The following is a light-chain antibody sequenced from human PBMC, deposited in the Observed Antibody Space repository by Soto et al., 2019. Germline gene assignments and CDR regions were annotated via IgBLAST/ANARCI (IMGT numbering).Light chain of an antibody. CDR3: QQRSNWSYT. J-gene: IGKJ2*01. CDR1: QSVSSY. V-gene: IGKV3-11*01. CDR2: DAS. Sequence: EIVLTQSPATLSLSPGERATLSCRASQSVSSYLAWYQQKPGQAPRLLIYDASNRATGIPARFSGSGSGTNFTLTNSSLEPEDFAVYYCQQRSNWSYTFGQGTKLEIK.